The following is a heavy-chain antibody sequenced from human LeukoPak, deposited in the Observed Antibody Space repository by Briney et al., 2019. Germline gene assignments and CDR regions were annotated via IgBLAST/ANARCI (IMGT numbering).Heavy chain of an antibody. CDR3: ARLQGVAGTEWFDP. J-gene: IGHJ5*02. D-gene: IGHD6-19*01. V-gene: IGHV1-8*01. CDR1: GYTFTSYD. Sequence: GASVKVSCKASGYTFTSYDINWVRQATGQGLEWMGWMNPNSGNTGYAQKFQGRVTMTRNTSISTAHMELSSLRSEDTAVCYCARLQGVAGTEWFDPWGQGTLVTVSS. CDR2: MNPNSGNT.